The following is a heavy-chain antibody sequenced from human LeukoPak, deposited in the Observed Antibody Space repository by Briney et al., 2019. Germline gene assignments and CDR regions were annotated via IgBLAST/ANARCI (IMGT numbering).Heavy chain of an antibody. CDR2: IWYDGSNK. Sequence: GGSLRLSCAASGFNFSGYVTHWVRQAPGKGLEWVAVIWYDGSNKYYADSVKGRFTISRDNSKNTLYMQMNSLRAEDTAVYYCATERDRWYSSGWSGGDYWGQGTLVTVSS. D-gene: IGHD6-19*01. V-gene: IGHV3-33*01. CDR1: GFNFSGYV. J-gene: IGHJ4*02. CDR3: ATERDRWYSSGWSGGDY.